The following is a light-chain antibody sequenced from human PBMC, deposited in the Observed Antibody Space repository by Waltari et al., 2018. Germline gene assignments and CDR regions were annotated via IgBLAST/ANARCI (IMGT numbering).Light chain of an antibody. CDR1: QGLRNN. Sequence: ELLMTQSPATLSVSPGERVTLFCKASQGLRNNLAWYQQKTGQAPRLLILDSSTKATGISTTFSGSGSGAGFTRTISRLQSEYSAVYYCQHYNIWTWTFGQVTKVEIK. CDR3: QHYNIWTWT. CDR2: DSS. V-gene: IGKV3-15*01. J-gene: IGKJ1*01.